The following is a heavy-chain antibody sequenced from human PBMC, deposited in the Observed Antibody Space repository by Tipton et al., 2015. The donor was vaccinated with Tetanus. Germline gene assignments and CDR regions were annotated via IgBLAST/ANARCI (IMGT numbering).Heavy chain of an antibody. Sequence: TLSLTCTVSGGSISSHYWSWIRQPPGKGLEWIGYIYYSGSTNYNPSLKSRVTISVDTSKNQFSLKLSSVTAADTAVYYCASARGGYGSGSFQIFDYWGQGTLVTVSS. CDR1: GGSISSHY. V-gene: IGHV4-59*11. CDR2: IYYSGST. J-gene: IGHJ4*02. CDR3: ASARGGYGSGSFQIFDY. D-gene: IGHD3-10*01.